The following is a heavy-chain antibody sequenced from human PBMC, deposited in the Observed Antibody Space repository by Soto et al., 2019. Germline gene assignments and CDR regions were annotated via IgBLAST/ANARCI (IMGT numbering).Heavy chain of an antibody. D-gene: IGHD6-6*01. Sequence: PGGSLRLSCAASVFTFSSYWMHWVRQAPGKGLVWVSRINSDGSSTSYADSVKGRFTISRDNSKNTLYLQMNSLRAEDTAVYYCARAAHEYSSSSGDAFDIWGQGTMVTVSS. CDR3: ARAAHEYSSSSGDAFDI. CDR1: VFTFSSYW. CDR2: INSDGSST. V-gene: IGHV3-74*01. J-gene: IGHJ3*02.